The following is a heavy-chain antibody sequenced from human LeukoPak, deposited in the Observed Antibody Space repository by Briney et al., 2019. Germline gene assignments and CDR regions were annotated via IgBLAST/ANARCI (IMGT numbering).Heavy chain of an antibody. CDR2: ISYDGSNK. CDR1: GFTFSSYG. V-gene: IGHV3-30*18. Sequence: GGSLRLSCAASGFTFSSYGMHWVRQAPGKGLEWVAVISYDGSNKYYADSVKGRFTISRDNAKNSLYLQMNSLRAEDTALYYCAKDQNYDSSGSFDYWGQGTLVTVSS. J-gene: IGHJ4*02. CDR3: AKDQNYDSSGSFDY. D-gene: IGHD3-22*01.